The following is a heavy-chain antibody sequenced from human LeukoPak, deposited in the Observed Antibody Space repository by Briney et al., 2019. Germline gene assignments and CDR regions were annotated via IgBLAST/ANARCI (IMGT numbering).Heavy chain of an antibody. Sequence: PGGSLRLSFAASGFSFDDYAMHWVRQVPGKGLEWVSSVSWNSGSMAYADSVKSRFTIFRDNAKNSLYLQMNSLRAEDTALYYCAKDMDPNGHDYGQVFDHWGQGTLVTVSS. V-gene: IGHV3-9*01. J-gene: IGHJ4*02. D-gene: IGHD4-17*01. CDR2: VSWNSGSM. CDR3: AKDMDPNGHDYGQVFDH. CDR1: GFSFDDYA.